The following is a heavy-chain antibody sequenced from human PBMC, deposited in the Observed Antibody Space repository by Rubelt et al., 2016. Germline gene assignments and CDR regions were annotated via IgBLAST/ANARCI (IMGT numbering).Heavy chain of an antibody. D-gene: IGHD6-19*01. J-gene: IGHJ5*02. CDR3: ARPGYSSGWYWFDP. Sequence: QVQLQQWGAGLLKPSETLSLTCAVYGGSFSGYYWSWIRQPPGKGLEWIGEINLGGSTTYNPSLTSRVTIFVDTSKNQFSLERSSVTAADTAVYYCARPGYSSGWYWFDPWGQGTLVTVSS. V-gene: IGHV4-34*01. CDR2: INLGGST. CDR1: GGSFSGYY.